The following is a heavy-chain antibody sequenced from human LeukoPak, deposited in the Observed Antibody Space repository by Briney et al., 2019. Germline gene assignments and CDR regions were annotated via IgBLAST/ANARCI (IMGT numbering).Heavy chain of an antibody. CDR3: ASAYGSGSYAFDI. CDR2: IYYSGST. J-gene: IGHJ3*02. CDR1: AGSISSYY. D-gene: IGHD3-10*01. V-gene: IGHV4-59*01. Sequence: SETLSLTCTVSAGSISSYYWSWIRQPPGKGLEWIGYIYYSGSTNYNPSLKSRVTISVDTSKNQFSLKLSSVTAADTAVYYCASAYGSGSYAFDIWGQGTMVTVSS.